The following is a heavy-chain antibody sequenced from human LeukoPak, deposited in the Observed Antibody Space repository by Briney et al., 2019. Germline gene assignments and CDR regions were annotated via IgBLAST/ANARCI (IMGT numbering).Heavy chain of an antibody. CDR1: GFTFSTYA. Sequence: GGSLRLSSAASGFTFSTYAMNWVRQAPGKGLEWVSAFSGSGGSTYYADSVKGRFTISRDISKNSLYLQMNSLRAEDTAVYYCARNLNLAYCGGDCSDYFDYWGQGTLVTVSS. V-gene: IGHV3-23*01. CDR2: FSGSGGST. D-gene: IGHD2-21*02. CDR3: ARNLNLAYCGGDCSDYFDY. J-gene: IGHJ4*02.